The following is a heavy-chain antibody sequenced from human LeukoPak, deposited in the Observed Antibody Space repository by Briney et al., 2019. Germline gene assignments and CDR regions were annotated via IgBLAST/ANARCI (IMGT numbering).Heavy chain of an antibody. V-gene: IGHV1-69*04. D-gene: IGHD2-8*01. J-gene: IGHJ4*02. CDR2: IIPILGIA. CDR1: GGTFSSYA. Sequence: GASVKVSCKASGGTFSSYAISWVRQAPGQGLEWMGRIIPILGIANYAQKFQSRVTITADKSTSTAYMELSSLRSGDTAVCYCASSSRNEAPLNWGQGTLVTVSS. CDR3: ASSSRNEAPLN.